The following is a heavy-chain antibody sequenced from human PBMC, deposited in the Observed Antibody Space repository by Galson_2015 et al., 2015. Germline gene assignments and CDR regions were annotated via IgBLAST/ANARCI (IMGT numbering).Heavy chain of an antibody. CDR3: ARDRIAAAGWWFDP. CDR2: ISYDGSNK. J-gene: IGHJ5*02. V-gene: IGHV3-30-3*01. Sequence: SLRLSCAASGFTFSSYAMHWVRQAPGKGLEWVAVISYDGSNKYYADSVKGRFTISRDNSKNTLYLQMNSLRAEDTAVYYCARDRIAAAGWWFDPWGQGTLVTVSS. CDR1: GFTFSSYA. D-gene: IGHD6-13*01.